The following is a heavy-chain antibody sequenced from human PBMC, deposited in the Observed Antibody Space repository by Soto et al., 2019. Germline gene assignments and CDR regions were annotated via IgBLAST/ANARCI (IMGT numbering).Heavy chain of an antibody. D-gene: IGHD6-13*01. CDR2: MNPNSGNT. CDR3: ARVFRNFNSGSIAATKSYYYYYMDV. V-gene: IGHV1-8*01. Sequence: GASVKVSCKASGYTFTSYDINWVRQATGQGLEWMGWMNPNSGNTGYAQKLQGRVTMTRNTSISTAYMELSSLRTEDTAVYYCARVFRNFNSGSIAATKSYYYYYMDVWGKGTTVTVSS. CDR1: GYTFTSYD. J-gene: IGHJ6*03.